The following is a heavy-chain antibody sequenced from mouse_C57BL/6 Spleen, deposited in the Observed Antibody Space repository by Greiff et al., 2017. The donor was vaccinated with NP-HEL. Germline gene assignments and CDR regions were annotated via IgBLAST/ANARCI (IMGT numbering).Heavy chain of an antibody. CDR2: IDPENGDT. Sequence: VHVKQSGAELVRPGASVKLSCTASGFNIKDDYMHWVKQRPEQGLEWIGWIDPENGDTEYASKFQGKATITADTSSNTAYLQLSSLTSEDTAVYYCTTVYYYGSSFDYWGQGTTLTVSS. CDR3: TTVYYYGSSFDY. D-gene: IGHD1-1*01. CDR1: GFNIKDDY. V-gene: IGHV14-4*01. J-gene: IGHJ2*01.